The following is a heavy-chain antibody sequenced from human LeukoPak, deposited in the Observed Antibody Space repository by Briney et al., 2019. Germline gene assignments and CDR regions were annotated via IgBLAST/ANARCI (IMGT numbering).Heavy chain of an antibody. CDR2: IKQDGSEK. CDR3: ARDGYSSSWYFDY. V-gene: IGHV3-7*01. Sequence: GGSLRLSCAASGFTFSSYWMSWDRQAPGKGLEWVANIKQDGSEKYYVDSVKGRFTISRDNAKNSLYLQMNSLRAEDTAVYYCARDGYSSSWYFDYWGQGTLVTVSS. J-gene: IGHJ4*02. D-gene: IGHD6-13*01. CDR1: GFTFSSYW.